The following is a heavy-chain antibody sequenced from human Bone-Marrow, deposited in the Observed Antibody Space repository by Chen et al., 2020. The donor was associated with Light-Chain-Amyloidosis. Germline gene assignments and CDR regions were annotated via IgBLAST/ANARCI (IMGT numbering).Heavy chain of an antibody. Sequence: VQLVESGGGLVQHGGSLRLSCVGPGFTFSNYAMTWVGQAPGKGLEWGSVARGGDGPTYYADSVRGRFTIYRDNSKNTLYLQMNSLRAEDTAVYYVAKDRCTSISCSDFDYWGQGTLVTVSS. CDR1: GFTFSNYA. D-gene: IGHD2-2*01. CDR3: AKDRCTSISCSDFDY. V-gene: IGHV3-23*04. J-gene: IGHJ4*02. CDR2: ARGGDGPT.